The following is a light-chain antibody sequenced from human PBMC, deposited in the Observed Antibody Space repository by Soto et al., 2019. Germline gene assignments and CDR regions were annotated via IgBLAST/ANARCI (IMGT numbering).Light chain of an antibody. V-gene: IGKV1-8*01. Sequence: AIRMTQSPSSLSASTGDRVTITCRASQGISSYLAWYQQKPGKAPKLLIYAASTLQSGVPSRFSGSGSGTDFTLTINSLQPEDFATYYCQQLESYPSTFGGGTKVDIK. CDR1: QGISSY. J-gene: IGKJ4*01. CDR2: AAS. CDR3: QQLESYPST.